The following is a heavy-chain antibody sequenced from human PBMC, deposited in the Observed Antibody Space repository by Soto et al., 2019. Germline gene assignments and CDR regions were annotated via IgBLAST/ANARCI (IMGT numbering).Heavy chain of an antibody. Sequence: XETVSLTSSVDGWSFSSYYWSWIRQPPGKGLEWIGEINHSGSTNYNPSLKSRVTISVDTSKNQFSLKLSSVTAADTAVYYCARGRGWGITMVRGAKYGMDVWGQGTTVT. CDR1: GWSFSSYY. V-gene: IGHV4-34*01. D-gene: IGHD3-10*01. CDR3: ARGRGWGITMVRGAKYGMDV. J-gene: IGHJ6*02. CDR2: INHSGST.